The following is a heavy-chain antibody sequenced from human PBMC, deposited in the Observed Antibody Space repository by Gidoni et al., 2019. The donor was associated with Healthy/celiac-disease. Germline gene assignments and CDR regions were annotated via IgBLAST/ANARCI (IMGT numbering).Heavy chain of an antibody. D-gene: IGHD5-18*01. J-gene: IGHJ4*02. CDR2: ISSSSSYI. Sequence: EVQLVASGGGLVKPGGSLELSCAASGFTFSIYSINWVRQAPGKGLAGVSSISSSSSYIYYADSVKGRFTISRDNAKNSLYLQMNRLRAEDTAVYYCARDFSGYSYGFDYWGQGTLVTVSS. CDR3: ARDFSGYSYGFDY. V-gene: IGHV3-21*01. CDR1: GFTFSIYS.